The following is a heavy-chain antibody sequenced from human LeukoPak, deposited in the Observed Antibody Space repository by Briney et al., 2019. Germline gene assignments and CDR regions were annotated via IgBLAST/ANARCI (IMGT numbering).Heavy chain of an antibody. Sequence: GESLKISCKGTGYSFTSYWIAWVRQMPGKGLEWMGIIHPGDSDTRYRPSFQGQVTISADKSISTAYLQWSSLNTSDTAMYYCARYTDHYYFDYWGQGTLVTVSS. D-gene: IGHD1-1*01. V-gene: IGHV5-51*01. CDR1: GYSFTSYW. CDR3: ARYTDHYYFDY. CDR2: IHPGDSDT. J-gene: IGHJ4*02.